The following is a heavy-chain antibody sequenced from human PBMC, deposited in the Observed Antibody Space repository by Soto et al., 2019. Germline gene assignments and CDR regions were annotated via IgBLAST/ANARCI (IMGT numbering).Heavy chain of an antibody. D-gene: IGHD1-1*01. CDR3: TRGPRSTSTGTGAF. J-gene: IGHJ4*02. V-gene: IGHV3-74*01. CDR1: GFTFSMYW. CDR2: ISDDGIST. Sequence: GGSLRLSCAASGFTFSMYWMHWVRQVPGKGPEWVSRISDDGISTNYADSVKGRFTISRDNPKNTLYLQMNALRVEDTAVYYCTRGPRSTSTGTGAFWGQGTLVTVSS.